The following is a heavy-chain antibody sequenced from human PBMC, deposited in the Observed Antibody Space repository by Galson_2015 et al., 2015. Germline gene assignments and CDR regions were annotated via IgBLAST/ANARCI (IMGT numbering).Heavy chain of an antibody. J-gene: IGHJ4*02. CDR2: ISGGGETK. D-gene: IGHD4-11*01. Sequence: SLRLSCAASGFTFSSYEMNWVRQAPGKGLEWLSYISGGGETKYYADSVKGRFTISRDNAKNSLYLQMNSLRAEDTAVYYCARVSSNLFDYWGQGTLVTVSS. CDR3: ARVSSNLFDY. V-gene: IGHV3-48*03. CDR1: GFTFSSYE.